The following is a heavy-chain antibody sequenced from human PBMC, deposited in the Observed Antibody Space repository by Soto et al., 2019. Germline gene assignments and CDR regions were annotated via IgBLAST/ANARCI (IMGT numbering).Heavy chain of an antibody. Sequence: GSLRLSCAASGFTFSSYAMSWVRQAPGKGLEWVSAISGSGGSTYYADSVKGQFTISRDNSKNTLYLQMNSLRAEDTAVYYCAKSLSPEYSTAAEFDYWGQGPLVTVSS. CDR3: AKSLSPEYSTAAEFDY. J-gene: IGHJ4*02. CDR1: GFTFSSYA. V-gene: IGHV3-23*01. CDR2: ISGSGGST. D-gene: IGHD6-6*01.